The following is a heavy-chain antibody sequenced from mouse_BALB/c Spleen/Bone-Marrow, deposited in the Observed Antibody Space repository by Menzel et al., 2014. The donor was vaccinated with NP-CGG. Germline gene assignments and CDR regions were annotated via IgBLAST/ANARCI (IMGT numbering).Heavy chain of an antibody. Sequence: EVHLVESGGGLVKPGGSLKLSCAASGFAFSSYDMSWVRQTPEKRLEWVAYISSGGGSTYYPDTVKGRFTISRDNAKNTLYLQMSSLKSEDTAMYYRARPLYYYGSSPFYAMDSWGQGTSVTVSS. CDR3: ARPLYYYGSSPFYAMDS. D-gene: IGHD1-1*01. J-gene: IGHJ4*01. CDR1: GFAFSSYD. V-gene: IGHV5-12-1*01. CDR2: ISSGGGST.